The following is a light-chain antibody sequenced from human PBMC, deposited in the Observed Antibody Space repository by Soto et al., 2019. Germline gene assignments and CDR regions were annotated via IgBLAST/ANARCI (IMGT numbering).Light chain of an antibody. CDR1: TSSIGSNT. CDR3: ASWDDSLNGWV. V-gene: IGLV1-44*01. Sequence: QSVLTQPPSTSGTPGRRVTISCSGSTSSIGSNTVNWYQWLPGTAPRLLMFSDNERPSGVPDRFSGSKSGASASLAISGLQSEDEGDYYCASWDDSLNGWVFGGGTKLTVL. J-gene: IGLJ3*02. CDR2: SDN.